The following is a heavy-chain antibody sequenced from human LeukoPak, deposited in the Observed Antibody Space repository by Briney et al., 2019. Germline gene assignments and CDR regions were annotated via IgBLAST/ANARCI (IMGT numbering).Heavy chain of an antibody. J-gene: IGHJ4*02. D-gene: IGHD6-13*01. CDR2: FDPEDGET. CDR1: GYTLTELS. CDR3: ATPPGFLGYQYLDY. Sequence: ASVKVSCKVSGYTLTELSMHWVRQAPGKGLEWMGGFDPEDGETIYAQKFQGRVTMTEDTSTDTAYMELSSLRSEDTAVYYCATPPGFLGYQYLDYWGQGTLVTVSS. V-gene: IGHV1-24*01.